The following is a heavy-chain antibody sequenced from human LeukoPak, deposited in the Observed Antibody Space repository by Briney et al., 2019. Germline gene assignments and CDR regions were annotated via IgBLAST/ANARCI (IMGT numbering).Heavy chain of an antibody. CDR2: VNPQGSGT. Sequence: PGGSLRLSCAASVFTLSSYWMHWVRQAPGPGLVWVSRVNPQGSGTSYPDSVEGRFTISTDNAKDALHLQMDNLRAEETAVYFCARARGASTGWFLGYWGEGTLVTVSS. V-gene: IGHV3-74*01. CDR3: ARARGASTGWFLGY. CDR1: VFTLSSYW. D-gene: IGHD6-19*01. J-gene: IGHJ4*02.